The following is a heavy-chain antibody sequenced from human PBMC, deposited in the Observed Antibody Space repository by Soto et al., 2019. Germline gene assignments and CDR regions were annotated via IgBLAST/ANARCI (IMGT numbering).Heavy chain of an antibody. CDR1: GFTFSSYS. D-gene: IGHD6-19*01. CDR2: ISSSSSYI. J-gene: IGHJ4*02. Sequence: GGSLRLSCAASGFTFSSYSMNWVRQAPGKGLEWVSSISSSSSYIYYADSVKGRFTISRDNAKNSLYLQMNSLRAEDTAVYYCAREGILRIAVAGTRGYYFDYWGQGTLVTVSS. V-gene: IGHV3-21*01. CDR3: AREGILRIAVAGTRGYYFDY.